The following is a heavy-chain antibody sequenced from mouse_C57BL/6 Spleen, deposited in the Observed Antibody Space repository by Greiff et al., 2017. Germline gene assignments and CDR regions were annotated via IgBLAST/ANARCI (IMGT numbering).Heavy chain of an antibody. J-gene: IGHJ2*01. V-gene: IGHV5-4*03. CDR3: ARDSDYAFDY. CDR2: ISDGGSYT. Sequence: EVKLVESGGGLVKPGGSLKLSCAASGFTFSSYAMPWVRQTPEKWLEWVATISDGGSYTYYPDNVKGRFTISRDNAKNNLYLQMSHLKSEDTSMYYCARDSDYAFDYWGQGTTLTVSS. D-gene: IGHD2-4*01. CDR1: GFTFSSYA.